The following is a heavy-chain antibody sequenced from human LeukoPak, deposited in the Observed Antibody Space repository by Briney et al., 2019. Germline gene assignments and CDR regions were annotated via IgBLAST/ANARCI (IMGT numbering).Heavy chain of an antibody. V-gene: IGHV3-30-3*01. CDR1: GFTFSSYA. Sequence: GRSLRLSCAASGFTFSSYAMHWVRQAPGKGLEWVAVISYDGSNKYYADSVKGRFTISRDNSKNTLYLQMNSLRAEDTAVYYCARAGGCSSTSCSSDYWGQGTLVTVSS. CDR3: ARAGGCSSTSCSSDY. CDR2: ISYDGSNK. J-gene: IGHJ4*02. D-gene: IGHD2-2*01.